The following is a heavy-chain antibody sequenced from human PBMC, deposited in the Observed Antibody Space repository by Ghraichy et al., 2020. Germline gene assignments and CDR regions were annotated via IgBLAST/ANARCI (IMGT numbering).Heavy chain of an antibody. J-gene: IGHJ4*02. D-gene: IGHD3-10*01. V-gene: IGHV3-23*01. CDR1: GFTFSSYA. Sequence: GESLNISCAASGFTFSSYAMSWVRQAPGQGLEWVSAISGSGGSTYYADYVKGRFTISRDNSKNTLYLQMNSLRAEDTAVYYCAKDRYYGSGSYGPFDYWGQGTLVTVSS. CDR2: ISGSGGST. CDR3: AKDRYYGSGSYGPFDY.